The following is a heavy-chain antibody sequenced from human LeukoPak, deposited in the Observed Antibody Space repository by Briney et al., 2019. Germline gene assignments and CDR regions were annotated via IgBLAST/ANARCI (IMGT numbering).Heavy chain of an antibody. CDR2: ISYDGSNK. J-gene: IGHJ4*02. V-gene: IGHV3-30*18. CDR3: AKHGSSWDFDY. Sequence: GGSLRLSCAASGFTFSSYGMHWVRQAPGKGLEWVAVISYDGSNKYYADSVKGRFTISRDNSKNTLYLQMNSLRAEDTAVYYCAKHGSSWDFDYWGQGTLVTVSS. CDR1: GFTFSSYG. D-gene: IGHD6-13*01.